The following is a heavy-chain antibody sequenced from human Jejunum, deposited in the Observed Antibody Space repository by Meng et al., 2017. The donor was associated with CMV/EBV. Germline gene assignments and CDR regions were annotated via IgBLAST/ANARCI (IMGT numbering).Heavy chain of an antibody. D-gene: IGHD3-10*01. Sequence: LVEPGGGLVQPGGSLRLACAASGFTFKSDWMDWVRQVPGKGLVWVSRINGDGTSTAYADSVKGRFTVSRDNAKNTLYLQMNSLRAEDTAVYYCTRDFGGLSLWGQGTLVTVSS. CDR1: GFTFKSDW. CDR2: INGDGTST. CDR3: TRDFGGLSL. J-gene: IGHJ4*02. V-gene: IGHV3-74*01.